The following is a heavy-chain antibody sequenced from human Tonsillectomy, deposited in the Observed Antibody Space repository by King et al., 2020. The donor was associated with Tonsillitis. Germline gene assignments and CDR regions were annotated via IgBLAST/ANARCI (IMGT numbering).Heavy chain of an antibody. CDR1: GGTFSSYS. D-gene: IGHD3-22*01. CDR3: ARAGSGYRGAFDI. Sequence: QLVQSGAEVKKPGSSVKVSCKASGGTFSSYSISWVRQAPGQGLEWMGGIIPIFAATNYAQKFQGRVTITADESTSTAYMELGSLRSEDTAVYSCARAGSGYRGAFDIWGQGTMVTVSS. CDR2: IIPIFAAT. J-gene: IGHJ3*02. V-gene: IGHV1-69*01.